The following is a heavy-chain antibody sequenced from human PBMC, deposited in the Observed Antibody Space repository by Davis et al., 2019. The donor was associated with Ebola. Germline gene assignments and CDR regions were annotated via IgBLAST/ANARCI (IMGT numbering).Heavy chain of an antibody. J-gene: IGHJ4*02. Sequence: PGGSLRLSCAVSGFTFSSYWMHWVRQVPGKGLVWVSRINSDGSTTVYADSVKGRFTISRDNAKKPLYLQMDSLRAEDTAKYYCARRTLYHGPGRSWGFYYWGQGTLVTVPS. CDR1: GFTFSSYW. V-gene: IGHV3-74*01. CDR2: INSDGSTT. D-gene: IGHD3-16*02. CDR3: ARRTLYHGPGRSWGFYY.